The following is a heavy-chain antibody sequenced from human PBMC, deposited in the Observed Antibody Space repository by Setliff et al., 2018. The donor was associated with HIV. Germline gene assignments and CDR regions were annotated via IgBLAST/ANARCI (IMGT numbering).Heavy chain of an antibody. D-gene: IGHD3-10*01. CDR3: ARDRAESYYYYYYYMDV. CDR2: IEHDGSKK. CDR1: GFTFSTYG. V-gene: IGHV3-33*05. Sequence: PGGSLRLSCAVSGFTFSTYGMHWVRQAPGKGLEWVTFIEHDGSKKFYADSVKGRFTISRDNSKNSLYLQMNSLRVEDTAVYYCARDRAESYYYYYYYMDVWGKGTTVTVSS. J-gene: IGHJ6*03.